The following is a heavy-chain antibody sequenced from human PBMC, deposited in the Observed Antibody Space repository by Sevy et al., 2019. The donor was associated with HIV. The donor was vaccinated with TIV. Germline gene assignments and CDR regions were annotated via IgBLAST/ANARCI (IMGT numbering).Heavy chain of an antibody. CDR2: IRGRGGST. D-gene: IGHD2-2*01. V-gene: IGHV3-23*01. Sequence: GGSLRLSCAASGFTFSSYAMSWVRQAPGKGLEWVSAIRGRGGSTYYADSVKGRFTISRDNSKNTLYLQMNSLRAEDTAVYYSAKAGCSSTSCYPSYYYSYGMDFWGQGTTVTVSS. CDR3: AKAGCSSTSCYPSYYYSYGMDF. CDR1: GFTFSSYA. J-gene: IGHJ6*02.